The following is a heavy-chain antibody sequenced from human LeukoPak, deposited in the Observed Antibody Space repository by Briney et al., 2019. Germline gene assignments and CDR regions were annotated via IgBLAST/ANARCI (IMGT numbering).Heavy chain of an antibody. CDR1: GFTFSSYE. J-gene: IGHJ6*03. Sequence: GGSLRLSCAASGFTFSSYEMNWVRQAPGKGLGWVSYISSSGSTIYYADSVKGRFTISRDNAKNSLYLQMNSLRAEDTAVYYCAKSNRVSRSRYYYYMDVWGKGTTVTVSS. V-gene: IGHV3-48*03. CDR2: ISSSGSTI. CDR3: AKSNRVSRSRYYYYMDV. D-gene: IGHD6-13*01.